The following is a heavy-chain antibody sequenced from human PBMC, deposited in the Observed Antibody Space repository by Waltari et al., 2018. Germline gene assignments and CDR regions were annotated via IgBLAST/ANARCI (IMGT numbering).Heavy chain of an antibody. CDR1: GGSFSGYY. D-gene: IGHD6-19*01. CDR2: INHSGST. J-gene: IGHJ6*02. CDR3: ASLGRMVPRSPSVAGSRYYYYYGMDV. Sequence: QVQLQQWGAGLLKPSETLSLTCAVYGGSFSGYYWSWIRQPPGKGLEWIGEINHSGSTIDTPSLKSRVTISVDTSNNQCSFKLSSVTAADTAVYYCASLGRMVPRSPSVAGSRYYYYYGMDVWGQGTTVTVSS. V-gene: IGHV4-34*01.